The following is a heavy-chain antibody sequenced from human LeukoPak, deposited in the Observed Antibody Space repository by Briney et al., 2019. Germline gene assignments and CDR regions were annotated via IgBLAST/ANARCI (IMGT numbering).Heavy chain of an antibody. CDR2: ISSSGSTI. V-gene: IGHV3-11*01. CDR1: GFTFSDYY. CDR3: ARDWGYCSSTSCPIDY. D-gene: IGHD2-2*01. J-gene: IGHJ4*02. Sequence: PGGSLRLSCAASGFTFSDYYMSWIRQAPGKGLERVSYISSSGSTIYYADSVKGRFTISRDNAKNSLYLQMNSLRAEDTAVYYCARDWGYCSSTSCPIDYWGQGTLVTVSS.